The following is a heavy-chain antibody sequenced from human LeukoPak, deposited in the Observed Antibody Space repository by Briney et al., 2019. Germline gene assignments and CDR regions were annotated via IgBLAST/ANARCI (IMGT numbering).Heavy chain of an antibody. CDR3: AARPGISPYYFDY. V-gene: IGHV3-23*01. Sequence: GGTLRLSCAASDFTFSTYGMSWVRQAPGKGLEWVSSISGGGGSTYYADSVKGRFTISRDNSKNTLYLQMNSLRAEDTALYHCAARPGISPYYFDYWGQGALVTVSS. J-gene: IGHJ4*02. D-gene: IGHD1-26*01. CDR2: ISGGGGST. CDR1: DFTFSTYG.